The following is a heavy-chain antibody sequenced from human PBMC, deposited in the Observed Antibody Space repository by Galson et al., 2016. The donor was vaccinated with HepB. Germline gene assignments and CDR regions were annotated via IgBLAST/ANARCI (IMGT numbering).Heavy chain of an antibody. J-gene: IGHJ4*02. D-gene: IGHD3-3*01. Sequence: SVKVSCKVSGYSLSELPMHWVRQAPGGGLEWMGRFDPEDGKTIYAETFEGRLTMTQDSSTDTAYMQLTSLNTNDTAVYFCATLPRDFGVIEPLDYWGRGTLITVSS. CDR2: FDPEDGKT. V-gene: IGHV1-24*01. CDR1: GYSLSELP. CDR3: ATLPRDFGVIEPLDY.